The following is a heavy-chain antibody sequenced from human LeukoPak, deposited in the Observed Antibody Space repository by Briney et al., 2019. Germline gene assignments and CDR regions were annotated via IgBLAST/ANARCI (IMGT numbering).Heavy chain of an antibody. Sequence: GRSLRLSCAASGFTFSSYGMHWVRQAPGKGLEWVAVISYDGSNKYYADSVKGRFTISRDNSKNTLYLQMNSLRAEDTAVYYCTTYFDYWGQGTLVTVSS. CDR3: TTYFDY. D-gene: IGHD4-17*01. CDR1: GFTFSSYG. CDR2: ISYDGSNK. J-gene: IGHJ4*02. V-gene: IGHV3-30*03.